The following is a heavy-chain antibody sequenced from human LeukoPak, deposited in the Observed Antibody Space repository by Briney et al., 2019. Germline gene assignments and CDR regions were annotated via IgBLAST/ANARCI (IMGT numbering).Heavy chain of an antibody. CDR2: IYYTGST. Sequence: SETLSLTCGVSGGAITNYYWNWIRQAPGKGLEWLGYIYYTGSTTYNPSVKSRITISLDTSKKQISLKLRSVTAADTAVYFCVRDTRYDMDVWGSGTTVTVSS. V-gene: IGHV4-59*01. CDR1: GGAITNYY. J-gene: IGHJ6*03. CDR3: VRDTRYDMDV.